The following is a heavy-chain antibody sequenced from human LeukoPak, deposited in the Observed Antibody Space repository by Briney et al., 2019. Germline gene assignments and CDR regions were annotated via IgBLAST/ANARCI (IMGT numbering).Heavy chain of an antibody. CDR1: GFTFSSYD. J-gene: IGHJ6*02. Sequence: GGSLRLSCAASGFTFSSYDMSWVRQAPGKGLEWFSAISGSGGSTYYADSVKGRFTISRDNSKNTLYLQMNSLRAEDTAVYYCAKAGATGDSYYYGMDVWGQGTTVTVSS. CDR3: AKAGATGDSYYYGMDV. V-gene: IGHV3-23*01. CDR2: ISGSGGST. D-gene: IGHD1-26*01.